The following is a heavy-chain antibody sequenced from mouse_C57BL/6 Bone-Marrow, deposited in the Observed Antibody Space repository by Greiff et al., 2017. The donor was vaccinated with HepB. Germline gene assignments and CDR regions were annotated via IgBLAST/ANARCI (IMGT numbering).Heavy chain of an antibody. CDR3: ARDRGRDSSGYWFAY. J-gene: IGHJ3*01. D-gene: IGHD3-2*02. Sequence: QVQLQQSGAELMKPGASVKLSCKATGYTFTGYWIEWVKQRPGHGLEWIGEILPGSVSTNYNEKFKGKATFTADTSSNTAYMQLSSLTTEDSAIYYCARDRGRDSSGYWFAYWGQGTRVTVSA. V-gene: IGHV1-9*01. CDR2: ILPGSVST. CDR1: GYTFTGYW.